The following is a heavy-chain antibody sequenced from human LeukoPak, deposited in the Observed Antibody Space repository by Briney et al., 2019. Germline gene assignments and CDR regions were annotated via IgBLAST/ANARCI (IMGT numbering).Heavy chain of an antibody. D-gene: IGHD6-19*01. Sequence: ASVKVSCKSSGYTFTDYYMHWVRQAPGQGLEWMGWINPNGGGTNYAQSSQGRVTMTRGTSIGTAYMELSSLISDDTAIYYCARENNSGWYRKAAFDYWGQGTLVTVTS. V-gene: IGHV1-2*02. J-gene: IGHJ4*02. CDR3: ARENNSGWYRKAAFDY. CDR2: INPNGGGT. CDR1: GYTFTDYY.